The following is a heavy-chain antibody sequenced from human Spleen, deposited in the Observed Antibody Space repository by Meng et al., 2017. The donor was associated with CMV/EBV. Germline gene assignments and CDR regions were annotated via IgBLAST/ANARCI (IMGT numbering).Heavy chain of an antibody. Sequence: ISSGDYYWSWIRQPPGKCLEWIGYIYYSGSTYYNPSLKSRVTISVDTSKNQFSLKLSSVTAADTAVYYCARDGQYCSSTSCYHAFDIWGQGTMVTVSS. CDR2: IYYSGST. CDR3: ARDGQYCSSTSCYHAFDI. CDR1: ISSGDYY. D-gene: IGHD2-2*01. V-gene: IGHV4-30-4*08. J-gene: IGHJ3*02.